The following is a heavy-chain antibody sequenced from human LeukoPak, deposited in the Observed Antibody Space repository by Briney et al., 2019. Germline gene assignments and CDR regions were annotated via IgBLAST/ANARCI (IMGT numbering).Heavy chain of an antibody. CDR3: AREGHDYGDYGYFDY. Sequence: GGSLRLSCAASGFTFSSYGMHWVRQALGKGLEWVAVIWYDGSNKYYADSVKGRFTISRDNSKNTLYLQMNSLRAEDTAVYYCAREGHDYGDYGYFDYWGQGTLVTASS. J-gene: IGHJ4*02. CDR2: IWYDGSNK. V-gene: IGHV3-33*01. D-gene: IGHD4-17*01. CDR1: GFTFSSYG.